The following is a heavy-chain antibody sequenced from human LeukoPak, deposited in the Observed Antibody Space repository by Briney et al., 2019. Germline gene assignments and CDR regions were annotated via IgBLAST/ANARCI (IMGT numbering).Heavy chain of an antibody. CDR2: IYYSGST. CDR3: ARHVVVVAATPSYYFDY. Sequence: KTSETLSLTCTVSGGSISSSSYYWGWIRQPPGKGLEWIGSIYYSGSTYYNPSLKSRVTISVDTFKNQFSLKLSSVTAADTAVYYCARHVVVVAATPSYYFDYWGQGTLVTVSS. V-gene: IGHV4-39*01. D-gene: IGHD2-15*01. CDR1: GGSISSSSYY. J-gene: IGHJ4*02.